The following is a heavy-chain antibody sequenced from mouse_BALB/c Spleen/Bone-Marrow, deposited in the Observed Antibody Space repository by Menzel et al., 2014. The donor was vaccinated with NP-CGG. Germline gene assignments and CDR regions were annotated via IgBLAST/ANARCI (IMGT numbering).Heavy chain of an antibody. CDR2: IDPANGNT. J-gene: IGHJ1*01. Sequence: EVKLVESGAELVKPGASVKLSCTASGFNIKDTYMHWVKQRPEQGLEWIGRIDPANGNTKYDPKFQGKATITADTSSNTAYLQLSSLTSEDTAVYYCARGYGSSYGTGYFDVWGAGTTVTVS. CDR1: GFNIKDTY. V-gene: IGHV14-3*02. CDR3: ARGYGSSYGTGYFDV. D-gene: IGHD1-1*01.